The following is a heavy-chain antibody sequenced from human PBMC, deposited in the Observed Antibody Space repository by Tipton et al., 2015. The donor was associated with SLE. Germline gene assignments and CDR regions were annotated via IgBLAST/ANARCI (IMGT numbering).Heavy chain of an antibody. CDR3: ARVPLGQRQTGYWYFDL. D-gene: IGHD1/OR15-1a*01. V-gene: IGHV4-34*01. J-gene: IGHJ2*01. CDR1: GGSFSGYY. Sequence: LRLSCAVYGGSFSGYYWTWIRQPPGKGLEWIGEINHSGNTNFNSSLKSRVTISVDTSGNQFSLKLTSVTAADTAVYFCARVPLGQRQTGYWYFDLWGRGTLVTVSS. CDR2: INHSGNT.